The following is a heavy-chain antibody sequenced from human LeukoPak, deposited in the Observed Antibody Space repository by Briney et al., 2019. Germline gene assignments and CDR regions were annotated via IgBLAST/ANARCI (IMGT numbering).Heavy chain of an antibody. CDR3: TKGDYDILTALDY. CDR2: ISGSGSST. Sequence: GGSLRLSCAASGFTFSSYAMSWVRQAPGKGLEWVSGISGSGSSTYYADSVKGRFTISRDNSKNTLYLQMNTLRPEDTAVYYCTKGDYDILTALDYWGQGTLVSASS. CDR1: GFTFSSYA. J-gene: IGHJ4*02. D-gene: IGHD3-9*01. V-gene: IGHV3-23*01.